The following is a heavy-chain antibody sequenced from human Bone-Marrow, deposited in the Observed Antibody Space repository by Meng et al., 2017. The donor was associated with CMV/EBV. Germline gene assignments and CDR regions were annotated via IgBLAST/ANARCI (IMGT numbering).Heavy chain of an antibody. CDR1: GYTFTSYA. V-gene: IGHV1-18*01. CDR2: ISAYNGNT. Sequence: ASVKVSCKASGYTFTSYAMNWVRQAPGQGLEWMGWISAYNGNTNYAQKLQGRVTMTTDTSTSTAYMELRSLRSDDTAVYYCARVRSRITMIVVVIYDAFDIWGQGTMVTVSS. J-gene: IGHJ3*02. D-gene: IGHD3-22*01. CDR3: ARVRSRITMIVVVIYDAFDI.